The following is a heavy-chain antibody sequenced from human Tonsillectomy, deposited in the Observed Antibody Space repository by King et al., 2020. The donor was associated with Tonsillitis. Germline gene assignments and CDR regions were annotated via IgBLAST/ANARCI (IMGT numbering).Heavy chain of an antibody. CDR3: ARDSFPFWSGLYEDFHYGMDV. D-gene: IGHD3-3*01. CDR1: GFMFSSYG. CDR2: ISDNGNND. V-gene: IGHV3-30*03. J-gene: IGHJ6*02. Sequence: VQLVESGGGVVQPGRSLRLSCAASGFMFSSYGMHWVRQAPGKGLEWLTLISDNGNNDYYADSVRGRFTISRDNSENTLYLQMNSLTTEDTAVYYCARDSFPFWSGLYEDFHYGMDVWGQGTTVTVS.